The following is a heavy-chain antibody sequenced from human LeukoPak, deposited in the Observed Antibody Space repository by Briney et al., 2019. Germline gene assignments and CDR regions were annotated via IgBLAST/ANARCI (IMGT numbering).Heavy chain of an antibody. CDR3: ARAGDVDTAMVIDY. CDR2: IKQDGSEK. CDR1: GFTFSSYW. D-gene: IGHD5-18*01. V-gene: IGHV3-7*03. Sequence: GGSLRLSCAASGFTFSSYWMSWVRQAPGKGLEWVANIKQDGSEKYYVDSVKGRFTISRDNAKNSLYLQMNSLRAEDTAVYYCARAGDVDTAMVIDYWGQGTLVTVSS. J-gene: IGHJ4*02.